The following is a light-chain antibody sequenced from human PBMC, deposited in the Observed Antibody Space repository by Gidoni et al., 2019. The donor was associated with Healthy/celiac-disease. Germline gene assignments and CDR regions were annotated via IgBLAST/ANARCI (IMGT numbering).Light chain of an antibody. CDR3: QSADSSGTYVV. J-gene: IGLJ2*01. CDR1: ELPKQY. CDR2: KDS. V-gene: IGLV3-25*03. Sequence: SYELTQPPSGSVSPGQTARITCSGEELPKQYASWYQQQPGQAPVLVIYKDSERHSGIPARFSGSSSGTTVTLTISGVQAEDEADYYCQSADSSGTYVVFGGGTKLTVL.